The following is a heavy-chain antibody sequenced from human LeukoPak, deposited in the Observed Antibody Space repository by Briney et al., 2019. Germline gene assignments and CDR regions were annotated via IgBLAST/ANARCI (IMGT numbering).Heavy chain of an antibody. CDR1: EFIFSDYY. D-gene: IGHD6-13*01. V-gene: IGHV3-11*01. J-gene: IGHJ6*03. CDR3: AREGLYSNNWYPGYYYMDV. CDR2: ISSSDSVK. Sequence: GGSLRLSCAASEFIFSDYYISWIRQAPGKGLEWISHISSSDSVKYFADSVKGRFTISRDNARNSLYLDMNSLRAEDTAVYYCAREGLYSNNWYPGYYYMDVWGKGTTVTVSS.